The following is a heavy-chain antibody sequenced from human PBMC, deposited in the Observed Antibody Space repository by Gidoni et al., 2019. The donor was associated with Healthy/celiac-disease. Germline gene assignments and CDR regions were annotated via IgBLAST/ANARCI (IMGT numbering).Heavy chain of an antibody. Sequence: QVQLQKSGPGLVKPSETLSLTCTVSGGSISSYYWSWIRQPPGKGLEWSGYIYYSGSTTYNPSLKRRVTISVDTSKNQFSLKLSSVTAADTAVYYCAGTVVAAIIDGWYFDLWGRGTLVTVSS. J-gene: IGHJ2*01. CDR1: GGSISSYY. CDR2: IYYSGST. D-gene: IGHD2-15*01. V-gene: IGHV4-59*01. CDR3: AGTVVAAIIDGWYFDL.